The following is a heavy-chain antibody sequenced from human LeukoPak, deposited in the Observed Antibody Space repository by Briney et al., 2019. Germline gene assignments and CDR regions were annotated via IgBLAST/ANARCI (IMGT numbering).Heavy chain of an antibody. V-gene: IGHV4-59*12. Sequence: SSETLSLTCTVSGGSISSYYWSWIRQPPGKGLEWIGYIYYSGSTNYNPSLKSRVTISVDTSKNQFSLKLSSVTAADTAVYYCAGGSPLDYWGQGTLVTVSS. J-gene: IGHJ4*02. D-gene: IGHD3-10*01. CDR1: GGSISSYY. CDR2: IYYSGST. CDR3: AGGSPLDY.